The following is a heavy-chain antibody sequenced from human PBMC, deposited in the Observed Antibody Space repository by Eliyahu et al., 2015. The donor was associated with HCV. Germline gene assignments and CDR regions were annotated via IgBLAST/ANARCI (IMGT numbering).Heavy chain of an antibody. Sequence: EVQLVESGGGLVQPGRSLRLSCAASGFTFDDYAMHWVRQAPGKGLEWVSGISWNSGSIGYADSVKGRFTISRDNAKNSLYLQMNSLRAEDTALYYCAKSVYCSSTSCQVDYWGQGTLVTVSS. CDR3: AKSVYCSSTSCQVDY. V-gene: IGHV3-9*01. J-gene: IGHJ4*02. CDR1: GFTFDDYA. D-gene: IGHD2-2*01. CDR2: ISWNSGSI.